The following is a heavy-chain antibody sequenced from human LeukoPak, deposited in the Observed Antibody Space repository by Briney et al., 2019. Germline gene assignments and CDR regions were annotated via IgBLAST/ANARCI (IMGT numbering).Heavy chain of an antibody. CDR2: ISYDGSNK. D-gene: IGHD2-2*01. J-gene: IGHJ4*02. CDR1: GFTFSSYA. V-gene: IGHV3-30-3*01. CDR3: ARESAAFDY. Sequence: GGSLRLSCAASGFTFSSYAMHWVRQAPGKGLEWVAVISYDGSNKYYADSVKGRFTISRDNSKSTLYLQMNSLRAEDTAVYYCARESAAFDYWGQGTLVTVSS.